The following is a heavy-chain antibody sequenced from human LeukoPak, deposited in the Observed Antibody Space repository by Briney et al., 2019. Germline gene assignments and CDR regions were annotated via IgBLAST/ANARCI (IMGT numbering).Heavy chain of an antibody. Sequence: GGSLRLSWEAAGFTLSSYYMHCVRQPTGKGRGWVSAIGMAGDTYSPGAVKGRFGISRETAKNSLSLQMNSLRAGDTAVYYCARAFPTPNLGGSSYSSGMDVWGQGATVTVSS. CDR1: GFTLSSYY. D-gene: IGHD1-14*01. V-gene: IGHV3-13*01. CDR3: ARAFPTPNLGGSSYSSGMDV. J-gene: IGHJ6*01. CDR2: IGMAGDT.